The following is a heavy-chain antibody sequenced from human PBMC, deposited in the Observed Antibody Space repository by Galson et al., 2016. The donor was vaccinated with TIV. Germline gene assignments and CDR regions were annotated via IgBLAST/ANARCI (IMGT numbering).Heavy chain of an antibody. Sequence: SLRLSCAGSGFTFSAFAIHWVRQAPGKGLEWVAVISNDGTKKDYADSVKGRFTLTRDNAKNTLYLQMNSLRPEDTAMYYCAKAEDCASIACYRSFKCWGHGTLVTVSS. CDR2: ISNDGTKK. D-gene: IGHD2-2*02. CDR3: AKAEDCASIACYRSFKC. CDR1: GFTFSAFA. J-gene: IGHJ4*01. V-gene: IGHV3-30*04.